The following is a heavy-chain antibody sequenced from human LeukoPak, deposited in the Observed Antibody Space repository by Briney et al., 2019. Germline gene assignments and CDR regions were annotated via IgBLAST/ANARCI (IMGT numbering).Heavy chain of an antibody. Sequence: SETLSLTCTVSGGSISSYYWSWIRQPPRKGLEWIGYIYYSGSTNYNPSLKSRVTISVDTSKNQFSLKLSSVTAADTAVYYCARHGGYSSGWYPKALDYWGQGTLVTVSS. V-gene: IGHV4-59*08. CDR3: ARHGGYSSGWYPKALDY. CDR1: GGSISSYY. J-gene: IGHJ4*02. CDR2: IYYSGST. D-gene: IGHD6-19*01.